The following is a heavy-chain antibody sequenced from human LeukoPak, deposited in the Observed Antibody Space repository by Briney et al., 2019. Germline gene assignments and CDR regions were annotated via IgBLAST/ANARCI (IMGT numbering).Heavy chain of an antibody. Sequence: PGGSLRLSCAASGFTFSDYAMSWVRQAPGKGLEWVGRIKSKTDGETTDYAAPVKGRFTISRDDSKNTLYLQMNSLKTEDTAVYYCATDYYDYVWGSYRPDCWGQGTLVTVSS. CDR3: ATDYYDYVWGSYRPDC. V-gene: IGHV3-15*01. CDR2: IKSKTDGETT. J-gene: IGHJ4*02. D-gene: IGHD3-16*02. CDR1: GFTFSDYA.